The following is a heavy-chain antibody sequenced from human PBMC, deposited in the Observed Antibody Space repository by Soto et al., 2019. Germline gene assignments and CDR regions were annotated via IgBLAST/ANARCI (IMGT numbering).Heavy chain of an antibody. Sequence: ASVKVSCKVSGCTLTELSMHWVRQAPGKGLEWMGGFDPEDGETIYAQKFQGRVTMTEDTSTDTAYMELSSLRSEDTAVYYCATANYDYVWGSYRYTAGAFDIWGQGTMVTVSS. J-gene: IGHJ3*02. D-gene: IGHD3-16*02. CDR2: FDPEDGET. CDR3: ATANYDYVWGSYRYTAGAFDI. CDR1: GCTLTELS. V-gene: IGHV1-24*01.